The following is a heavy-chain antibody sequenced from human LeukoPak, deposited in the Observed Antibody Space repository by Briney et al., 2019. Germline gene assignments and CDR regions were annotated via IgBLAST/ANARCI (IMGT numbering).Heavy chain of an antibody. J-gene: IGHJ4*02. D-gene: IGHD3-3*01. CDR1: GGSISSGSYY. V-gene: IGHV4-61*02. CDR2: IYTSGST. Sequence: SETLSLTCTVSGGSISSGSYYWSWIRQPAGKGLEWIGRIYTSGSTYYNPSLKSRVTISVDTSKNQFSLKLSSVTAADTAVYYCARADTYYDFWSGYFHFDYWGQGTLVTVSS. CDR3: ARADTYYDFWSGYFHFDY.